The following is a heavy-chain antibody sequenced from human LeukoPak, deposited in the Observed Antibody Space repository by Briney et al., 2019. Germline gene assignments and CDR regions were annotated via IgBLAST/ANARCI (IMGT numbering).Heavy chain of an antibody. V-gene: IGHV3-21*03. D-gene: IGHD3-3*01. CDR1: GFTFSSYS. CDR3: AKHIYGVVSIQQ. J-gene: IGHJ1*01. CDR2: ISSSSSYI. Sequence: GRSLGLSCAASGFTFSSYSMNWVRQAPGKGLEWVSSISSSSSYIYYADSVKGRFTISRDNAKNSLYLHMSNVKTEDTAVYYCAKHIYGVVSIQQWGQGTLVTVSS.